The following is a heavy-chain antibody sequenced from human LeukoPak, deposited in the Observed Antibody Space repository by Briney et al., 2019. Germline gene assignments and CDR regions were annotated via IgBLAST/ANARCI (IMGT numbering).Heavy chain of an antibody. D-gene: IGHD3-22*01. Sequence: PGGSLRLSCAASGFTFSNYWMGWVRQAPGKGLQWVANIKTDGSEKYYVDSVKGRFTISRDNAKNSLCLQMNSLRAEDTAVYYCATYSSLNRREFQYWGQGTLLTVSS. CDR2: IKTDGSEK. CDR3: ATYSSLNRREFQY. V-gene: IGHV3-7*01. CDR1: GFTFSNYW. J-gene: IGHJ1*01.